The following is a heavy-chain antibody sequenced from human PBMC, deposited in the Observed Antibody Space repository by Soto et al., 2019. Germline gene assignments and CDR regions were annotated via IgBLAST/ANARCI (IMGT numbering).Heavy chain of an antibody. J-gene: IGHJ5*02. CDR2: IYHSGST. Sequence: TSETLSLTCAVSGGSISSGGYSWSWIRQPPGMGLEWIGYIYHSGSTYYNPSLKSRVTISVDMSKNQFSLKVTSVTAADTAVYYCASQKYGSGSFVPKWFDPWGQGTLVTSPQ. V-gene: IGHV4-30-2*01. CDR3: ASQKYGSGSFVPKWFDP. D-gene: IGHD3-10*01. CDR1: GGSISSGGYS.